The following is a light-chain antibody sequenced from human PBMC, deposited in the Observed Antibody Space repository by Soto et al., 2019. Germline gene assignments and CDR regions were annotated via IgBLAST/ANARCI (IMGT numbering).Light chain of an antibody. CDR2: DVS. V-gene: IGLV2-11*01. J-gene: IGLJ3*02. CDR1: SSDVDGYKY. CDR3: CSYAGSYRV. Sequence: QSALTQPRSVSGSPGQSVTISCTGTSSDVDGYKYVSWYQQHPGKAPKLMIYDVSKRPSGVPDRFSGSNSGNAASLTISGLQAEDEADYYCCSYAGSYRVIGGGTKLTVL.